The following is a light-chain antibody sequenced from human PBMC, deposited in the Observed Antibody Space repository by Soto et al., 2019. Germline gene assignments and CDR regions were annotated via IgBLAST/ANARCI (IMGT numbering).Light chain of an antibody. CDR1: QAISNY. V-gene: IGKV1-16*01. CDR2: AAS. CDR3: QQYYSLPT. Sequence: DIQMTQSPSSLSASLGDRVTITWRASQAISNYVAWFQQEPGKAPKSLIFAASNLQSGVPSRFSASGSGTYFTLTIRGLQPEDFAVYYCQQYYSLPTFGGGTKVEVQ. J-gene: IGKJ4*01.